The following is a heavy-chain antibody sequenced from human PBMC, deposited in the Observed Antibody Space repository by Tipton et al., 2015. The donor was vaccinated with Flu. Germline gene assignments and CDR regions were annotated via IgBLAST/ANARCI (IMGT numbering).Heavy chain of an antibody. D-gene: IGHD2-15*01. CDR1: GGSISSGSYY. CDR3: ARGIPTYCTGGTCFDGDFDS. J-gene: IGHJ4*02. CDR2: IFTSGRT. V-gene: IGHV4-61*02. Sequence: TLSLTCTVSGGSISSGSYYWNWIRQPAGKGLEWIGRIFTSGRTNYNPPLKSRVTISLDTSKNQFSLKLNSVTAADTAVYYCARGIPTYCTGGTCFDGDFDSWGQGTLVTVSS.